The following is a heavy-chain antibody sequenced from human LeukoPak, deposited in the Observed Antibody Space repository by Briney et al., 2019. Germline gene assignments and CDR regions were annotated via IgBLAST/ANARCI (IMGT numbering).Heavy chain of an antibody. V-gene: IGHV3-30*02. D-gene: IGHD2-2*01. CDR3: AKELGTAVVGQRVDY. CDR1: GFTFSSFG. CDR2: MQTDGSDK. Sequence: GGSLRLSCAGSGFTFSSFGMHWVRQAPGKGLEWVIFMQTDGSDKYYADSVKGRFTVSRDNSKNTLYLQMNSLRPEDTAVYYCAKELGTAVVGQRVDYWGQGTLVTVSS. J-gene: IGHJ4*02.